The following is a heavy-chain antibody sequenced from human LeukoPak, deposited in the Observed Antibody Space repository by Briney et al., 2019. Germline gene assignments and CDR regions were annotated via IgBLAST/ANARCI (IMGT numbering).Heavy chain of an antibody. J-gene: IGHJ4*02. CDR1: GFTLDDYA. V-gene: IGHV3-9*01. D-gene: IGHD6-13*01. Sequence: GGSLRLSCAASGFTLDDYAMHWVRQAPGKGLEWVSGISWNSGSIGYADSVKGRFTISRDNAKNSLYLQMNSLRAEDTALYYCAKGSSWYYFDYWGQGTLVTVSS. CDR2: ISWNSGSI. CDR3: AKGSSWYYFDY.